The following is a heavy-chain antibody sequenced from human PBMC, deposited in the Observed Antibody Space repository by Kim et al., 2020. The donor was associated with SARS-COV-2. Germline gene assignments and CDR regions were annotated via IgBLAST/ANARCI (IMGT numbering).Heavy chain of an antibody. V-gene: IGHV3-30*01. J-gene: IGHJ6*03. D-gene: IGHD2-8*01. Sequence: YADSVKGRVTISRDNSKSTLYLQMNSLRAEDTAVYYCARRGSNYYFYMDVWGKGTTVTVSS. CDR3: ARRGSNYYFYMDV.